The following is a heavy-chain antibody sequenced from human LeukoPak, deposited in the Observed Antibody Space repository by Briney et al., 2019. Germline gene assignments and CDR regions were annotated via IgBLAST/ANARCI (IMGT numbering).Heavy chain of an antibody. J-gene: IGHJ6*02. Sequence: SETLSLTCAVYGGSFSGYYWSWIRQPPGKGLEWIGEINHSGSTNYNPSLKSRVTISVDTSKNQFSLKLSSVTAADTAVYYCARDYAPLGYYYGMDVWGQGTTVTVSS. CDR3: ARDYAPLGYYYGMDV. V-gene: IGHV4-34*01. CDR1: GGSFSGYY. CDR2: INHSGST. D-gene: IGHD2-2*01.